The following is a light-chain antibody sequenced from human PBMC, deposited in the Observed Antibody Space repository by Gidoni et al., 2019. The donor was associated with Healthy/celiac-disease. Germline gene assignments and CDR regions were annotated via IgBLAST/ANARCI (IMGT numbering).Light chain of an antibody. CDR3: QQRSNSFT. J-gene: IGKJ3*01. V-gene: IGKV3-11*01. CDR2: DAS. CDR1: QSVSSY. Sequence: EIVLTQSPATLSLSPGERATLSCRASQSVSSYLAWYQQKPGQAPRHLIYDASNRATGIPARFSGSGSGTDFTLTISSLEPEDFAVYYCQQRSNSFTFGPXTKVDIK.